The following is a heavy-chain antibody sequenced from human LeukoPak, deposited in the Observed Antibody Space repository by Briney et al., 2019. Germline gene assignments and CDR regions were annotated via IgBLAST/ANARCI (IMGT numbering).Heavy chain of an antibody. CDR3: VGGGIVGSTARIPLFDY. CDR1: GGSVSSGRYY. V-gene: IGHV4-61*01. D-gene: IGHD1-26*01. CDR2: IFYCGST. J-gene: IGHJ4*02. Sequence: SETLSLTCTVSGGSVSSGRYYWSWIRQPPGKELEWIGYIFYCGSTNYNPSLKSRVTISVDTSKNQFSLKLSSVTAADTAVYYCVGGGIVGSTARIPLFDYWGQGTLVTVSS.